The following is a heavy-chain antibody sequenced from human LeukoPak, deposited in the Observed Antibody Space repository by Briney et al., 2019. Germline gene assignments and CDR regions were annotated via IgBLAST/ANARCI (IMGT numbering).Heavy chain of an antibody. Sequence: PGGSLRLSCAASGLTFSSYAMSWVRQAPGKGLEWVSAISGSGGSTYYSDSVKGRFTISRDNSKNTLYLQMNSLRAEDTAVYYCAKSPVVITFGGVIVFFDYWGQGTLVTVSS. D-gene: IGHD3-16*02. V-gene: IGHV3-23*01. CDR2: ISGSGGST. CDR3: AKSPVVITFGGVIVFFDY. J-gene: IGHJ4*02. CDR1: GLTFSSYA.